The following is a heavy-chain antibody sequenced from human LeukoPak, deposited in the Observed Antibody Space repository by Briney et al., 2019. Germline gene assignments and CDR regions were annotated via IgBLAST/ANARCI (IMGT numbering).Heavy chain of an antibody. CDR2: ISGNGGNT. J-gene: IGHJ4*02. CDR1: GFTFSSYA. D-gene: IGHD3-22*01. CDR3: ANIANYYDSSRDY. V-gene: IGHV3-23*01. Sequence: GGSLRLSCAAAGFTFSSYAMSWVRQAPGKGLEWVSCISGNGGNTYYADSVKGRFTISRDNSKNTLYLHMDSLRAEDTAVYYCANIANYYDSSRDYWGQGTLVIVSS.